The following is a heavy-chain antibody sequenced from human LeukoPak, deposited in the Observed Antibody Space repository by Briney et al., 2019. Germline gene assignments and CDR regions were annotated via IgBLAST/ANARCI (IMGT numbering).Heavy chain of an antibody. CDR3: ARGPLGWLQSNWFDP. CDR2: INPSGGST. CDR1: GYTFTSYY. J-gene: IGHJ5*02. V-gene: IGHV1-46*01. D-gene: IGHD5-24*01. Sequence: ASVTVSCTASGYTFTSYYMHWVRQAPGQGLEWMGIINPSGGSTSYAQKFQGRVTMTRDTSTSTVYMELSSLRSEDTAVYYCARGPLGWLQSNWFDPWGQGTLVTVSS.